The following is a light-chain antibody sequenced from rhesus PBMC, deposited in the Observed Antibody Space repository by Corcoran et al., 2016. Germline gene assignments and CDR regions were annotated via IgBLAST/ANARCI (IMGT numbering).Light chain of an antibody. V-gene: IGKV1-22*01. CDR2: KTS. Sequence: DIQMTQSPSSLSASVGDTVTITCRASQTIDSWLDWYQQKPGKAPKLLIYKTSSLRAGVPSRFSGSGSWTDFTLTISSLQPEDFATYYCLQYKSSPSFGGGTKVESK. J-gene: IGKJ4*01. CDR1: QTIDSW. CDR3: LQYKSSPS.